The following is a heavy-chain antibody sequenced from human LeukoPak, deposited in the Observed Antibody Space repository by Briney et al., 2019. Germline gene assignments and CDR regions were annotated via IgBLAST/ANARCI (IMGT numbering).Heavy chain of an antibody. Sequence: SETLSLTCTVSGGSISSSSYYWGWIRQPPGKGLEWIGSIYYSGSTNYNPSLKSRVTISVDTSKNQFSLKLSSVTAADTAVYYCARVLVGATGGRRFDPWGQGTLVTVSS. J-gene: IGHJ5*02. D-gene: IGHD1-26*01. CDR2: IYYSGST. V-gene: IGHV4-39*07. CDR1: GGSISSSSYY. CDR3: ARVLVGATGGRRFDP.